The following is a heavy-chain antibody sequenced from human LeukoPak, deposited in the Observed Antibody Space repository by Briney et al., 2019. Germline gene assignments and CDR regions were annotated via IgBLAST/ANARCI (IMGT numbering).Heavy chain of an antibody. CDR1: GFTFSGYW. Sequence: GGSLRLSCVASGFTFSGYWMSWVRQAPGKGLEWVANIQRQGLETYYVESVRGRFTISRDNAKTSVYLQMNSLRPEDTAVYYCAKYLGYSLDSWGQGTLVTVSS. CDR3: AKYLGYSLDS. D-gene: IGHD5-12*01. J-gene: IGHJ4*02. V-gene: IGHV3-7*05. CDR2: IQRQGLET.